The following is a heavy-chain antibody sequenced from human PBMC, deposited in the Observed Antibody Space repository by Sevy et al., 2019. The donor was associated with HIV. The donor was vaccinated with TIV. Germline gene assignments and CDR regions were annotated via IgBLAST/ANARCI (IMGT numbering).Heavy chain of an antibody. CDR2: ISYDGSNK. D-gene: IGHD1-26*01. V-gene: IGHV3-30*18. J-gene: IGHJ6*02. Sequence: GGSLRLSCAASGFTFSSYGMHWVRQAPGKGLEWVAVISYDGSNKYYADSVKGRFTISRDNSKNTLYLQMNSLRAEDTAVYYCAKALGVGVRATRGFYYYYGMDVWGQGTTVTVSS. CDR1: GFTFSSYG. CDR3: AKALGVGVRATRGFYYYYGMDV.